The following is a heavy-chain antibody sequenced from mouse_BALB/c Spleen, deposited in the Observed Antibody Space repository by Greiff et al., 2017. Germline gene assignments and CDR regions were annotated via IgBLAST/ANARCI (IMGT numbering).Heavy chain of an antibody. D-gene: IGHD1-2*01. CDR3: AAPLRYGPPFDY. Sequence: EVQLQQSGAELVKPGASVKLSCTASGFNIKDTYMHWVKQRPEQGLEWIGRIDPANGNTKYDPKFQGKATITADTSSNTAYLQLSSLTSEDTAVYYCAAPLRYGPPFDYWGQGTTRTVSS. CDR1: GFNIKDTY. CDR2: IDPANGNT. J-gene: IGHJ2*01. V-gene: IGHV14-3*02.